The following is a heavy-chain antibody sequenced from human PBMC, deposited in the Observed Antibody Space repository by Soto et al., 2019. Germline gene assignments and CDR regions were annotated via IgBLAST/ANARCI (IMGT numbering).Heavy chain of an antibody. Sequence: SETLSLTCTVSGGSISSGGYYWSWIRQHPGKGLEWIGYIYYSGSTYYNPSLKSRVTISVDTSKNQFSLKLSSVTAADTAVYYCARLYCSSTSCYRPHAFDIWGHGTMVTVSS. J-gene: IGHJ3*02. CDR2: IYYSGST. CDR1: GGSISSGGYY. D-gene: IGHD2-2*01. CDR3: ARLYCSSTSCYRPHAFDI. V-gene: IGHV4-31*03.